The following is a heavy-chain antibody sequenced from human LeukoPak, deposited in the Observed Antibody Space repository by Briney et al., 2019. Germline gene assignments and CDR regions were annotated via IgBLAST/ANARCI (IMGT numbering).Heavy chain of an antibody. V-gene: IGHV1-69*08. CDR2: IIPMFNTA. D-gene: IGHD1-7*01. CDR1: GGTFSSYS. Sequence: SVKVSCKASGGTFSSYSFTWVRQAPGQGLEWMGRIIPMFNTANYAQDFQGRITITADKSASTAYMELITLRSEDTAVYYCAREAKTSNWNSVPYLDDWGQGTLITVSS. CDR3: AREAKTSNWNSVPYLDD. J-gene: IGHJ4*02.